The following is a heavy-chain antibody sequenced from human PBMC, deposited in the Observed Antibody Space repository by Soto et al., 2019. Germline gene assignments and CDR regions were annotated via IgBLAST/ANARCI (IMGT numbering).Heavy chain of an antibody. CDR1: GDSVSSNSAA. CDR3: GGVGTSGWSFCMDV. CDR2: TYYRSKWYN. V-gene: IGHV6-1*01. D-gene: IGHD6-19*01. J-gene: IGHJ6*02. Sequence: SQTLSLTCAISGDSVSSNSAAWNWIRQSPSRGLEWLGRTYYRSKWYNDSADSVRSRITINPDTSKNQFSLQMNSVTPEDRAVYYCGGVGTSGWSFCMDVWGQGTRVTVSS.